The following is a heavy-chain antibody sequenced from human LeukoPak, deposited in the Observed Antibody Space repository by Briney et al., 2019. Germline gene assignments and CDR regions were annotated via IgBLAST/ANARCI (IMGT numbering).Heavy chain of an antibody. D-gene: IGHD6-6*01. CDR3: ARDLLPFIAARLEWCMDV. V-gene: IGHV3-21*01. Sequence: GGSLRLSCAASGFTFSSYSMNWVRQTPGKGLEWVSSISSSSSYIYYADSVKGRFTISRDNAKNSLYLQMNSLRAEDTAVYYCARDLLPFIAARLEWCMDVWGKGTTVTVSS. CDR1: GFTFSSYS. J-gene: IGHJ6*03. CDR2: ISSSSSYI.